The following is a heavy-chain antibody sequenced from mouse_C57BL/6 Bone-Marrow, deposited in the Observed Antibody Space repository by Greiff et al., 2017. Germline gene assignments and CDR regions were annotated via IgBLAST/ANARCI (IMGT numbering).Heavy chain of an antibody. Sequence: QVQLQQSGAELVRPGTSVKVSCKASGYAFTNYLIEWVKQRPGQGLEWIGVINPGSGGTNYNEKFKGKATLTADKSSSTAYMQLSSLTSEDSAVXICARDNYDGFAYWGQGTLVTVSA. D-gene: IGHD2-12*01. V-gene: IGHV1-54*01. J-gene: IGHJ3*01. CDR1: GYAFTNYL. CDR3: ARDNYDGFAY. CDR2: INPGSGGT.